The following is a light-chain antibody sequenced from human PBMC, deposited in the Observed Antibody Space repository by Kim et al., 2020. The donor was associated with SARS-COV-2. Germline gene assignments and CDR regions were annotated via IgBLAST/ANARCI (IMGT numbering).Light chain of an antibody. J-gene: IGLJ1*01. CDR3: TSYRSSSTYV. CDR1: SSDVGGYNY. CDR2: DVS. V-gene: IGLV2-14*03. Sequence: GHSITISCTGTSSDVGGYNYVSWYQQHPGKAPKRMIYDVSNRPSGVSNRFSGSKSGNTASLTISGLQAEDEADYYCTSYRSSSTYVFGTGTKVTVL.